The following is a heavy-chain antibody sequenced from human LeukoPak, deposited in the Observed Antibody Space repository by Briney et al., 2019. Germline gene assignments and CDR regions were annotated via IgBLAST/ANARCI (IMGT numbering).Heavy chain of an antibody. D-gene: IGHD1-26*01. J-gene: IGHJ4*02. CDR2: INSDGSST. CDR1: GFTFSSYW. CDR3: ARGGTSGSLIY. Sequence: PGGSLRLSCAASGFTFSSYWMHCVRQAPGKGLVWVSRINSDGSSTNYADSVKGRFTISRDNAKNTLSLQMNSLRAEDTAVYYCARGGTSGSLIYWGQGTLVTVSS. V-gene: IGHV3-74*01.